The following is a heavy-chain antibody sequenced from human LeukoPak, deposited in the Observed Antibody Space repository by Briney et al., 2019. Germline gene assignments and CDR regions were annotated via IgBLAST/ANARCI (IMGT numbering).Heavy chain of an antibody. CDR2: IIPIFGTA. D-gene: IGHD6-19*01. CDR1: GGTFSSYA. J-gene: IGHJ4*02. V-gene: IGHV1-69*05. Sequence: SVKVSCKASGGTFSSYAISWVRQAPGQGLEWMGRIIPIFGTASYAQKFQGRVTITTDESTSTAYMELSSLRSEDTAVYYCAREQASSGWYGGLGYWGQGTLVTVSS. CDR3: AREQASSGWYGGLGY.